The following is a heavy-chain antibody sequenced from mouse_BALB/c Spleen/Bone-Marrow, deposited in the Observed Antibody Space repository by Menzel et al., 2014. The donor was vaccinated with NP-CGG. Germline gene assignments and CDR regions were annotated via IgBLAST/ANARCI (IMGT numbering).Heavy chain of an antibody. CDR1: GYIFTSYT. CDR3: AREGTYYAYFDY. V-gene: IGHV1-4*02. Sequence: LVESAAELARPGASVKLSCKASGYIFTSYTIQWIKQRPGQGLEWIGYINPSIGYTEYNQKFKDKTTLTADTSSSTTYMQQGSLTSEDSAVYYCAREGTYYAYFDYWGQGTTLTVSS. CDR2: INPSIGYT. J-gene: IGHJ2*01. D-gene: IGHD1-1*01.